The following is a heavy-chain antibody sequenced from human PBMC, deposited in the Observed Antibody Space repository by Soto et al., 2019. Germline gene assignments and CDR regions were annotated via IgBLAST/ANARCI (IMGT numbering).Heavy chain of an antibody. CDR1: GYTFTRYG. CDR3: ARHLGSGYCNSWFDP. Sequence: SSVKVSCKASGYTFTRYGISWVRPAPVQGIEWMVWLSAYNGNTNYAQKLQGRVTMTTDTSTSTAYRELRSLRSDDTAVYYCARHLGSGYCNSWFDPCGQGPRVTVSS. CDR2: LSAYNGNT. D-gene: IGHD3-22*01. V-gene: IGHV1-18*04. J-gene: IGHJ5*02.